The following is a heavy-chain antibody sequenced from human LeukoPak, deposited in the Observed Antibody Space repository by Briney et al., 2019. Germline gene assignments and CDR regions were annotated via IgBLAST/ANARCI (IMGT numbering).Heavy chain of an antibody. Sequence: SETLSLTCTVSGGSISSYYWSWIRQPPGKGLEWIGYIYYSGSTNYNPSLKSRVTISVDTSKDQFSLRLRSVTAADTAVYYCARGGYNWFDPWGQGTLVTVSS. J-gene: IGHJ5*02. CDR2: IYYSGST. CDR1: GGSISSYY. V-gene: IGHV4-59*01. CDR3: ARGGYNWFDP.